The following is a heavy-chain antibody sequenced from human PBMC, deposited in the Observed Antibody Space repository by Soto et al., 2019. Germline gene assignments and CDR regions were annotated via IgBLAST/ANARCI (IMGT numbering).Heavy chain of an antibody. V-gene: IGHV4-59*01. CDR1: GGSISGYF. J-gene: IGHJ5*02. Sequence: PSETLSLTCTVSGGSISGYFWSWMRQPPGKELERIGYIYYSGSTNYNPSLKSRITMSVDSSKNQFSLKLSSVTAADTAVYYCARHRYGSGSLYNWFDPWGQGTLVTVSS. CDR3: ARHRYGSGSLYNWFDP. CDR2: IYYSGST. D-gene: IGHD3-10*01.